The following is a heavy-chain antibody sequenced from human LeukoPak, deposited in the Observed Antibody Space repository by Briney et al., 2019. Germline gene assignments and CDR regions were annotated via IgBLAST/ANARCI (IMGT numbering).Heavy chain of an antibody. CDR1: GGSFSGYY. V-gene: IGHV4-34*01. Sequence: SETLSLTCAVYGGSFSGYYWSWIRQPPGKGLEWIGEINHSGSTNYNPPLKSRVTISVDTSKNQFSLKLSSVTAADTAVYYCARGLYEYYFDYWGQGTLVTVSS. CDR2: INHSGST. J-gene: IGHJ4*02. D-gene: IGHD2/OR15-2a*01. CDR3: ARGLYEYYFDY.